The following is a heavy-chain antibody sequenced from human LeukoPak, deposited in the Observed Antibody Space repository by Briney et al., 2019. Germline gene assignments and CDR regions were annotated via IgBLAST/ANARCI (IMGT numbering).Heavy chain of an antibody. CDR3: ATLARYAFDI. J-gene: IGHJ3*02. V-gene: IGHV3-53*01. CDR1: GFTVSSKD. D-gene: IGHD5-12*01. CDR2: IYSGGST. Sequence: GGSLRLSCVVSGFTVSSKDMSWVRQAPGKGLEWVSVIYSGGSTYYAGSVKGRFTISRDNSKNTLYLQMNSLRAEDTAVYYCATLARYAFDIWGQGTMVTVSS.